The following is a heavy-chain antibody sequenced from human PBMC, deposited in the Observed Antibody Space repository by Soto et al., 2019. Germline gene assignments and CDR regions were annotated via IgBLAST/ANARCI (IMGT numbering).Heavy chain of an antibody. V-gene: IGHV2-26*01. J-gene: IGHJ6*02. Sequence: SGPTLVNPTETLTLTCTVSGFSLTTGKMGVSWIRQPPGKALEWLAHIFSDNERSYSTSLQGRLTISKDASGSQVVLSMTNVDPVDTATYYCARMNVDSYQFYYAMDVWGQGTTVTVSS. CDR2: IFSDNER. CDR3: ARMNVDSYQFYYAMDV. D-gene: IGHD4-17*01. CDR1: GFSLTTGKMG.